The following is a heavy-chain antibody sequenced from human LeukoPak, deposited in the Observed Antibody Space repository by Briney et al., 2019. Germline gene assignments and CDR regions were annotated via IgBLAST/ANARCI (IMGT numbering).Heavy chain of an antibody. CDR2: IIPIFGAA. J-gene: IGHJ4*02. CDR3: ARGGRIAARPGDY. Sequence: SVKVSCKASGGTFSSYAISWVRQAPGQGLEWMGGIIPIFGAANYAQKFQGRVTMTRDTSTSTVYMELSSLRSEDTAVYYCARGGRIAARPGDYWGQGTLVTVSS. CDR1: GGTFSSYA. D-gene: IGHD6-6*01. V-gene: IGHV1-69*05.